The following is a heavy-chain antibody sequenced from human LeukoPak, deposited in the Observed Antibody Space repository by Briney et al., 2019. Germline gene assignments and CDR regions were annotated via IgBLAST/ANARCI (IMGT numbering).Heavy chain of an antibody. CDR2: ISAYNGNT. CDR3: ARDFPTVTKAGGVY. Sequence: ASVKVSCKASGYTFTSYGITWVRQAPGQGLEWIGWISAYNGNTNYTQKFRGRVTMTTDTSTGTAYMELRSLRSDDTAVYYCARDFPTVTKAGGVYWGQGTLVTVSS. J-gene: IGHJ4*02. CDR1: GYTFTSYG. V-gene: IGHV1-18*01. D-gene: IGHD4-17*01.